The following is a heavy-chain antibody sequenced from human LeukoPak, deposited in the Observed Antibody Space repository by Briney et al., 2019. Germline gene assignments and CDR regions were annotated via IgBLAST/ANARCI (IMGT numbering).Heavy chain of an antibody. CDR3: ARDRWGYSYGGD. V-gene: IGHV3-30*04. CDR2: ISYEGTNK. D-gene: IGHD5-18*01. J-gene: IGHJ4*02. CDR1: GFTFSNYA. Sequence: GGSLRLSCAASGFTFSNYAMHWVRQAPGKGLEWVAVISYEGTNKYYADSVKGRFTISRDSSKNTLYLQMNSLRAEDTAMYYCARDRWGYSYGGDWGQGTLVTVSS.